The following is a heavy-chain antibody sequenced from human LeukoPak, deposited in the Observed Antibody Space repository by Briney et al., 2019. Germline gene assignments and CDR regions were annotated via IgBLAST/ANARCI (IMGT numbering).Heavy chain of an antibody. CDR3: ARGYGGNAPNAFDI. J-gene: IGHJ3*02. CDR2: VYTSGKT. Sequence: PSETLSLTCRDSGGCIDSYDWIWIREPAGSGMEWIGRVYTSGKTYYNPSLKSRVTMSLDTSKNQISLRLGSVTAADTAVYYCARGYGGNAPNAFDIWGQGTMVTVSS. V-gene: IGHV4-4*07. D-gene: IGHD4-23*01. CDR1: GGCIDSYD.